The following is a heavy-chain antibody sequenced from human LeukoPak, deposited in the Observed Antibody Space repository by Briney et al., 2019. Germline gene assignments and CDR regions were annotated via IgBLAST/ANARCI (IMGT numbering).Heavy chain of an antibody. Sequence: SVKVSCKASGGTFSSYAISWVRQAPGQGLEWMGGIIPIFGTANYAQKFQGRVTITADESTSTAYMELSSLRSEDTAVYYCARGYCSSTSCYYGMDVWGQGTTVTVSS. D-gene: IGHD2-2*01. CDR3: ARGYCSSTSCYYGMDV. J-gene: IGHJ6*02. V-gene: IGHV1-69*13. CDR2: IIPIFGTA. CDR1: GGTFSSYA.